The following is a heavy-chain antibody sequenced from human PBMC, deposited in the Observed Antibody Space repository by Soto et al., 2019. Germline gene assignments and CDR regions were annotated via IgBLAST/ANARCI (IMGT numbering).Heavy chain of an antibody. Sequence: WIRQPPGKGLEWIGSIYYSGSTYYNPSLKSRVTISVDTSKNQFSLKLSSVTAADTAVYYCASSRAAAGTSYYYYYGMDVWGQGTTVTVSS. J-gene: IGHJ6*02. CDR3: ASSRAAAGTSYYYYYGMDV. CDR2: IYYSGST. V-gene: IGHV4-39*01. D-gene: IGHD6-13*01.